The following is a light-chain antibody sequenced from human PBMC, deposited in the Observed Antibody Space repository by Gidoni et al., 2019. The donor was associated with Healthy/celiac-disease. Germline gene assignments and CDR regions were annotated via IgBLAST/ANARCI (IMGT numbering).Light chain of an antibody. J-gene: IGKJ4*01. CDR2: GAS. V-gene: IGKV3-20*01. CDR3: QQYGSSPLT. CDR1: QSVSSSY. Sequence: PGERATLSCRASQSVSSSYLAWYQQKPGQAPRLLIYGASSRATGIPDRFSGSGSGTDFTLTISRLEPEDFAVYYCQQYGSSPLTFGGGTKVEIK.